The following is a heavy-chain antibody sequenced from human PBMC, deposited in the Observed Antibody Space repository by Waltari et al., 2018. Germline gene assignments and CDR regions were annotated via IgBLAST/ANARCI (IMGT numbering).Heavy chain of an antibody. CDR1: GVTSLRYW. Sequence: EVQLVESGGGLVQPGGSLRLSCAASGVTSLRYWMHWVRQAPGKGLVWVSRINSDGSGTIYADSVKGRFTISRDNAKNTLYLQLNSLRVEDTAVYYCAREPSPDSSGYFYYYMDVWGKGTTVTVSS. V-gene: IGHV3-74*01. J-gene: IGHJ6*03. CDR2: INSDGSGT. CDR3: AREPSPDSSGYFYYYMDV. D-gene: IGHD3-22*01.